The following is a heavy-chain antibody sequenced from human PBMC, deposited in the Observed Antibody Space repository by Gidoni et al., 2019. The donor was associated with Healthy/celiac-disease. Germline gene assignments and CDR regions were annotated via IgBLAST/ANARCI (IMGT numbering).Heavy chain of an antibody. D-gene: IGHD2-2*01. Sequence: EVQLVESGGGLVKPGGSLRLSCAASVFTFSLSSMNWVRQAPGKGLEWVSSISSGSSYIYYADSVKGRFTISRDNAKNSLYLQMNSLRAEDTAVYYCARDLPRYCSSTSCLPYFDYWGQGTLVTVSS. CDR2: ISSGSSYI. CDR3: ARDLPRYCSSTSCLPYFDY. CDR1: VFTFSLSS. J-gene: IGHJ4*02. V-gene: IGHV3-21*01.